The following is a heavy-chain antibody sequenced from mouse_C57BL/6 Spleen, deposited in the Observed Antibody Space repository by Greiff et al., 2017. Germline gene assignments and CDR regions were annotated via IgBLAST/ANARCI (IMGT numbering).Heavy chain of an antibody. CDR1: GYTFTSYW. D-gene: IGHD2-2*01. CDR3: ARGGYGYDKRYFDV. V-gene: IGHV1-53*01. J-gene: IGHJ1*03. CDR2: INPSNGGT. Sequence: VQLQQSGTELVKPGASVKLSCKASGYTFTSYWMHWVKQRPGQGLEWIGNINPSNGGTNYNEKFKSKATLTVDKSSSTAYMQLSSLTSEDSAVYYCARGGYGYDKRYFDVWGTGTTVTVSS.